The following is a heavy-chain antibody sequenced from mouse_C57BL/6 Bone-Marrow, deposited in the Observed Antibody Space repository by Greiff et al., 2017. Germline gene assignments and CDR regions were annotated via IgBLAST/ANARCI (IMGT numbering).Heavy chain of an antibody. V-gene: IGHV5-6*02. CDR3: ASSSWAWFAY. D-gene: IGHD1-1*01. Sequence: EVKLVESGGDLVKPGGSLKLSCAASGFTFSSYGMSWVRQTPDKRLEWVATISSGGSYTYYPDSVKGRFTISRDNAKNTLYLQMSSLKSEDTAMYYCASSSWAWFAYWGQGTTLTVSS. J-gene: IGHJ2*01. CDR2: ISSGGSYT. CDR1: GFTFSSYG.